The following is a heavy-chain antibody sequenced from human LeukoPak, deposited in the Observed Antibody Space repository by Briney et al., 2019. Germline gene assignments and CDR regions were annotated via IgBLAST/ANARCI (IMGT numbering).Heavy chain of an antibody. V-gene: IGHV3-23*01. Sequence: PGGSLRLSCAASGFTFSSYAMSWVRQAPGKGLEWVSGFSVSDQTTYYADSVKGRFTISRDNSKNTLYLQMNSLRAEDTAVYYCAKDPLPYSSSWPNWFDPWGQGTLVTVSS. CDR3: AKDPLPYSSSWPNWFDP. D-gene: IGHD6-13*01. J-gene: IGHJ5*02. CDR2: FSVSDQTT. CDR1: GFTFSSYA.